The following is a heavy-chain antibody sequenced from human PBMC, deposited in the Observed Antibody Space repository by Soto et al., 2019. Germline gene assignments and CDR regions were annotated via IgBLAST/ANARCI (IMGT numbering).Heavy chain of an antibody. J-gene: IGHJ6*02. D-gene: IGHD4-4*01. CDR1: GFTFNNYG. V-gene: IGHV3-30*18. CDR2: ISYDGSHK. CDR3: AKRRGDHSNYSWGIDV. Sequence: QVQLVESGGGVVQPGRSLRLSCAASGFTFNNYGMHWVRQAPGTGLVWVTVISYDGSHKYYADSVKGRFTISRDNSKNTLYLQMNSLRDEDTAVYYCAKRRGDHSNYSWGIDVWGQGTTVTVSS.